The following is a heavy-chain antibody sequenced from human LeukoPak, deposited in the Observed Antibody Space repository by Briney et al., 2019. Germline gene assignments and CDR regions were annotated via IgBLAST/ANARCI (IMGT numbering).Heavy chain of an antibody. CDR2: INPSGGST. J-gene: IGHJ4*02. CDR1: GYTFTNYY. Sequence: ASVKVSCKASGYTFTNYYLHWVRQAPGRGLEWMGVINPSGGSTTYTQKFQGRVTMTRDTSTSTVYMELSSLRSEDTAVYYCARKTGIAVAGYDYWGQGTLVTVSS. CDR3: ARKTGIAVAGYDY. V-gene: IGHV1-46*01. D-gene: IGHD6-19*01.